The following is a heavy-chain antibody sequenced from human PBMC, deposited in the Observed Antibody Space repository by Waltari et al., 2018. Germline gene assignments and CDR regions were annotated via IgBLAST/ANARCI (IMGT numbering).Heavy chain of an antibody. CDR3: ARDLSFRCGGDCSYFDL. J-gene: IGHJ2*01. V-gene: IGHV1-2*02. CDR1: GYTFTGYY. CDR2: NNPYSGGT. Sequence: QVQLVQSGAEVKKPGASVKVSCKASGYTFTGYYMHWVRQAPGQGLEWMGWNNPYSGGTNYAQKFQGRVTMTRDTSITTAYMELSRLRSDDTAVYYCARDLSFRCGGDCSYFDLWGRGTLVTVSS. D-gene: IGHD2-21*02.